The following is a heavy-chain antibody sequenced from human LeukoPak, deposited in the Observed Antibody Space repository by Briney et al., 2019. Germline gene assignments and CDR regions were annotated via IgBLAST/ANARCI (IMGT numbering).Heavy chain of an antibody. V-gene: IGHV5-51*01. CDR2: IYPGDSDT. D-gene: IGHD4-23*01. CDR3: ARPHWGGNSGTFDY. J-gene: IGHJ4*02. CDR1: GYTFTSYW. Sequence: KVSCKASGYTFTSYWIGWVRQMPGKGLEWMGIIYPGDSDTRYSPSFQGQVTISADKSISTAYLQWSSLKASDTAMYYCARPHWGGNSGTFDYWGQGTLVTVSS.